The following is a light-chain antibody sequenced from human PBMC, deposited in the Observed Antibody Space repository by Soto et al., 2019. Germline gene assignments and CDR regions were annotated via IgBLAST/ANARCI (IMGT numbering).Light chain of an antibody. Sequence: DIQMTQSPSSLSASVGDRVTITCRASQSISSYLNWYQQKPGKAPKLLIYATSTLQSGLPSRFSGGVSGTDFTLAISSLQPEDFATYCCQQSDTPPWTFGQWTKVEIK. J-gene: IGKJ1*01. CDR3: QQSDTPPWT. V-gene: IGKV1-39*01. CDR2: ATS. CDR1: QSISSY.